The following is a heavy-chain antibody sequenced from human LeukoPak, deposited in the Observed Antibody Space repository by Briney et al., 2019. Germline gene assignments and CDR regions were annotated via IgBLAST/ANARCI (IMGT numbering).Heavy chain of an antibody. Sequence: SETLSLTCTVSGGSISSYYWSWIRQPPGKGLEWIGYIYYSGSTNYNPSLKSRVTISVDTSKNQFSLKLSSVTAADTAVYYCARQGDYYDSSGYLWGQGTLVTVSS. CDR1: GGSISSYY. D-gene: IGHD3-22*01. V-gene: IGHV4-59*01. CDR3: ARQGDYYDSSGYL. CDR2: IYYSGST. J-gene: IGHJ5*02.